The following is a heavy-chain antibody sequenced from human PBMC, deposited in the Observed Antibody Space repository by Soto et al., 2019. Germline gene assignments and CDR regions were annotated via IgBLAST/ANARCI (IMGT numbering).Heavy chain of an antibody. D-gene: IGHD2-15*01. CDR1: GFTFSSYA. CDR2: ISGSGGST. Sequence: EVQLLESGGGLVQPGGSLRLSCAASGFTFSSYAMSWVRQAPGKGLEWVSAISGSGGSTYYADSVKGRFTISRDKSKNTLYLQMHSLRAEDTAVYYCAKEWRDCSGGSCYRAYFDYWGQGTLVTVSS. V-gene: IGHV3-23*01. J-gene: IGHJ4*02. CDR3: AKEWRDCSGGSCYRAYFDY.